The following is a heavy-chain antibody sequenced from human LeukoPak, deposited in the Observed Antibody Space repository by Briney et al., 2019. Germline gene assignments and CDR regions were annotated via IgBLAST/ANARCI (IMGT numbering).Heavy chain of an antibody. CDR2: IYHSGST. J-gene: IGHJ5*02. V-gene: IGHV4-30-2*01. CDR1: GGSISRSGYY. Sequence: PSQTLSLTCTVSGGSISRSGYYWSWIRQHPGKGLEWIGYIYHSGSTYYNPSLKSRVTISVDRSKNQFSLKLSSVTAADTAVYYCARGGLAYCGGDCYSYWFDPWGQGTLVTVSS. CDR3: ARGGLAYCGGDCYSYWFDP. D-gene: IGHD2-21*02.